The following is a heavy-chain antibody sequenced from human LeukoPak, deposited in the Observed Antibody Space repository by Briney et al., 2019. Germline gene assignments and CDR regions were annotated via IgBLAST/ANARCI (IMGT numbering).Heavy chain of an antibody. J-gene: IGHJ4*02. D-gene: IGHD2-15*01. CDR2: ISSSGSTI. Sequence: GGSLRLSCAASGFTFSDYYMSWIRQAPGKGLEWVSYISSSGSTIYYADSVKGRFTISRDNARNSLYLQMNSLRAEDTALYYCAKDIYCSGGSCLGGFDYWGQGTLVTVSS. CDR1: GFTFSDYY. V-gene: IGHV3-11*01. CDR3: AKDIYCSGGSCLGGFDY.